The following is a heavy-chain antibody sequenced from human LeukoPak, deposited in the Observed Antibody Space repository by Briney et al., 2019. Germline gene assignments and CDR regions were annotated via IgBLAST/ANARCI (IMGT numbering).Heavy chain of an antibody. V-gene: IGHV3-43*02. J-gene: IGHJ4*02. CDR2: ISGDGTTT. CDR1: GFTFDDYA. CDR3: GEDMGPLGTIWLDY. Sequence: GGSLRLSCAASGFTFDDYAMHWVRQAPGKSLEWVSLISGDGTTTYYTDSVEGRFTISRDNSKNSLYLQVNSLRTEDTALYYCGEDMGPLGTIWLDYWGQGTLVTVSS. D-gene: IGHD3-3*01.